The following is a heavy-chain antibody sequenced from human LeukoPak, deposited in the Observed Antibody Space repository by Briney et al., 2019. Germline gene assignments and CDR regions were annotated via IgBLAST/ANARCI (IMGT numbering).Heavy chain of an antibody. V-gene: IGHV3-43*02. CDR2: ISWDGGST. CDR1: GFTFDDYA. Sequence: GGSLRLSCAASGFTFDDYAMHWVRQAPGKGLEWVSLISWDGGSTYYADSVKGRFTISRDNSKNSLYLQMNSLRTEDTALYYCAKEAKDSYYYDSSVNDAFDIWGQGTMVTVSS. D-gene: IGHD3-22*01. CDR3: AKEAKDSYYYDSSVNDAFDI. J-gene: IGHJ3*02.